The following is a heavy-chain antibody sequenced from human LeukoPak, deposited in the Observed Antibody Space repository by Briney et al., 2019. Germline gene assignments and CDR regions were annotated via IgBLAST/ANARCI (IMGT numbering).Heavy chain of an antibody. CDR3: ARVVSAGDIDY. CDR1: GFTFSSYA. V-gene: IGHV3-21*01. D-gene: IGHD2-2*01. CDR2: ISSSSSYI. J-gene: IGHJ4*02. Sequence: PGGSLRLSCAASGFTFSSYAMHWVRQAPGKGLEWVSSISSSSSYIYYADSVKGRFTISRDNAKNSLYLQMNSLRAEDTAVYYCARVVSAGDIDYWGQGTLVTVSS.